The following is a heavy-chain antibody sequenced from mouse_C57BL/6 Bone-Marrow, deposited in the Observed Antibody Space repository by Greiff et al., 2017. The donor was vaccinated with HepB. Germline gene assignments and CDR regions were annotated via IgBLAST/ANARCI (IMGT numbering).Heavy chain of an antibody. CDR2: IHPNSGST. D-gene: IGHD2-4*01. CDR3: ARGGIYYDYDISDY. J-gene: IGHJ2*01. CDR1: GYTFTSYW. Sequence: QVQLQQSGAELVKPGASVKLSCKASGYTFTSYWMHWVKQRPGQGLEWIGMIHPNSGSTNYNEKFKSKATLTVDKSSSTAYMQLSSLTSEDSAVYYCARGGIYYDYDISDYWGQGTTLTVSS. V-gene: IGHV1-64*01.